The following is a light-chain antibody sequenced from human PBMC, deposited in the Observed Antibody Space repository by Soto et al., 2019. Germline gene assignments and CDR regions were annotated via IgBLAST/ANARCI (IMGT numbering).Light chain of an antibody. Sequence: GDRVTITCRASQSISSWLAWYKQKPGKAPKLLIYKASSLESGVPSRFSGSGSGTEFTFTICSLQADDFVTYYRPLYNIYSAFCQGPKV. CDR1: QSISSW. CDR3: PLYNIYSA. V-gene: IGKV1-5*03. J-gene: IGKJ1*01. CDR2: KAS.